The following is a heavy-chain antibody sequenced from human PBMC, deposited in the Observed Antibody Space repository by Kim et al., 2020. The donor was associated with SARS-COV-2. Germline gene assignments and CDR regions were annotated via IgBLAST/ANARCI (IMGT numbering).Heavy chain of an antibody. CDR2: N. J-gene: IGHJ4*02. V-gene: IGHV6-1*01. D-gene: IGHD1-26*01. CDR3: ARDAPVGSHFDY. Sequence: NHYAESVKRRITISPDTSKNQFSLQLNSVTPEDTAVYYCARDAPVGSHFDYWGQGTLVTVSS.